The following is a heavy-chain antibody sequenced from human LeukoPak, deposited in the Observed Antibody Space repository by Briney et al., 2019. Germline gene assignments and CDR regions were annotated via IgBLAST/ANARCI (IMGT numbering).Heavy chain of an antibody. CDR2: ISSGGYTM. J-gene: IGHJ4*02. V-gene: IGHV3-48*03. CDR1: GFTFCSYE. Sequence: PGGSLRLSCAASGFTFCSYEMNWVRQAPGKGLEWVSYISSGGYTMYYADSVKGRFTISRDNAKNSLSLQMNSLRAEDTAVYYCARGRGSSGWGEGTLVTVSS. CDR3: ARGRGSSG. D-gene: IGHD6-19*01.